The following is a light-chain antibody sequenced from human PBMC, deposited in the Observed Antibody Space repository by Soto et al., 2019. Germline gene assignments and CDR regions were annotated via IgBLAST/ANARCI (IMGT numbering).Light chain of an antibody. Sequence: DIQMTQSPSTLSASVGDRVTITYRASQSISSWLAWYQQKPGKAPKLLIYKASSLESGVPSRFSGSGSGTEFTLTISSLQPDDFATYYCQQFRGTFGQGTKLEIK. J-gene: IGKJ2*01. CDR2: KAS. V-gene: IGKV1-5*03. CDR1: QSISSW. CDR3: QQFRGT.